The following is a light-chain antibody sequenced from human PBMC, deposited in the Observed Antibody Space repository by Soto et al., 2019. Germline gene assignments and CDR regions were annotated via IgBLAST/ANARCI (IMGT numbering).Light chain of an antibody. CDR3: QSYDSSIVV. Sequence: NFMLTQPHSVSESPGKTVTISCTRSSGSIASNYVQWYQQRQGSAPTTVIYEDNQRPSGVPDRFSVSIDRSSNSASLTLSGLQTEDEADYYCQSYDSSIVVFGGGTKLTVL. J-gene: IGLJ2*01. CDR1: SGSIASNY. V-gene: IGLV6-57*04. CDR2: EDN.